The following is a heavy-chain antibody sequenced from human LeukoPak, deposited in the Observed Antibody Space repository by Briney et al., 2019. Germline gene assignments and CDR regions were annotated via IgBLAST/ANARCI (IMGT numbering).Heavy chain of an antibody. CDR2: INTDGSST. D-gene: IGHD2-15*01. J-gene: IGHJ5*02. Sequence: PGGSLRLSCTASGFTFSSYWMHWVRQTPGKGLVWVSRINTDGSSTNYADSVRGRFTIAGDNAKNTLYLQMRSLRADDTAVYYCARGPKPYCSAGTCYYYWFDPWGQGTLVTVSS. V-gene: IGHV3-74*01. CDR3: ARGPKPYCSAGTCYYYWFDP. CDR1: GFTFSSYW.